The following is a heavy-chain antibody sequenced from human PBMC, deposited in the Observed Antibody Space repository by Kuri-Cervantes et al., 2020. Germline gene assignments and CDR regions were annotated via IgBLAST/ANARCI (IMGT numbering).Heavy chain of an antibody. J-gene: IGHJ4*02. CDR2: INHSGST. V-gene: IGHV4-34*01. D-gene: IGHD2-8*01. CDR3: ARARGYCTNGVCTPFDY. Sequence: SQTLSLTCAVYGGSLSGYYWSWTRQPPGKGLEWIGEINHSGSTNYNPSLKSRVTISVDTSKNQFSLKLSSVTAADTAVYYCARARGYCTNGVCTPFDYWGQGTLVTVSS. CDR1: GGSLSGYY.